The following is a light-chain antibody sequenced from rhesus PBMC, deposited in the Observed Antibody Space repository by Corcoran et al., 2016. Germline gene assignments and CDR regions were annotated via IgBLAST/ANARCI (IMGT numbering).Light chain of an antibody. CDR1: SIGAKY. V-gene: IGLV3-29*01. J-gene: IGLJ1*01. CDR3: QVWDSHSEQFI. CDR2: KDD. Sequence: SYDMTQPRSVSVSPGQTARITCGGESIGAKYVHWFQQKPPQVPILVIYKDDHRPSGIPDRFSGLNTGDTATLTISGVEAGDEADYYCQVWDSHSEQFIFGGGTRLAVL.